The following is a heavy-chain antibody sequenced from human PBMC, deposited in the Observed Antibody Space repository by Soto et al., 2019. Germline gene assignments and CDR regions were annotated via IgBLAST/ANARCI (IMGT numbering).Heavy chain of an antibody. CDR1: GFTFSSYG. Sequence: PGGSLRLSCAASGFTFSSYGMHWVRQAPGKGLEWVAVIWYDGSNKYYADSVKGRFTISRDNSKNTLYLQMNSLRAEDTAVYYCARDRDYTGRLDYWGQGTLVTVSS. V-gene: IGHV3-33*01. D-gene: IGHD4-4*01. CDR2: IWYDGSNK. J-gene: IGHJ4*02. CDR3: ARDRDYTGRLDY.